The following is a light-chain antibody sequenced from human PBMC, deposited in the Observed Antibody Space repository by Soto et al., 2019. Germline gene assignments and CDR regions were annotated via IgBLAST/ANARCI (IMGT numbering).Light chain of an antibody. Sequence: EVVMTQSPATLSVSPGERATLSCRASQSVSSNLAWYQQKPGQAPRLLIYGASTRATGGPARFSGRGSGTESTLTISSLQSEDFAVYYCQHYNNWPPWTFGQGTKVEIK. CDR1: QSVSSN. CDR3: QHYNNWPPWT. CDR2: GAS. J-gene: IGKJ1*01. V-gene: IGKV3-15*01.